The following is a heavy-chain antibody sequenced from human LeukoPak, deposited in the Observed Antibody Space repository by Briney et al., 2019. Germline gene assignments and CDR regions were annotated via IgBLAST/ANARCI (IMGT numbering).Heavy chain of an antibody. D-gene: IGHD3-22*01. CDR3: AKDIHTYYYDSSGYYLDY. CDR1: GFTFSSYG. V-gene: IGHV3-30*02. Sequence: GGSLRLSCAASGFTFSSYGMHWVRQAPGKGLEWVAFIRYDGSNKYYADSVKGRFTISRDNSKNTLYLQMNSLRAEDTAVYYCAKDIHTYYYDSSGYYLDYWGQGTLVTVSS. CDR2: IRYDGSNK. J-gene: IGHJ4*02.